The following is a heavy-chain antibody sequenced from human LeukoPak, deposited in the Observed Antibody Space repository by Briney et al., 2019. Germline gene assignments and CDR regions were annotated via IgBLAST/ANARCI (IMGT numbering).Heavy chain of an antibody. J-gene: IGHJ4*02. Sequence: ASVKVSRKASGYTFTGYYMHWVQQAPGQGLEWMGWINPNSGGTNYAQKFQGRVTMTRDTSISTAYMELSRLRSDGTAVYYCARIVPSPGAANYFDYWGQGTLVTVSS. CDR3: ARIVPSPGAANYFDY. CDR1: GYTFTGYY. V-gene: IGHV1-2*02. D-gene: IGHD2-2*01. CDR2: INPNSGGT.